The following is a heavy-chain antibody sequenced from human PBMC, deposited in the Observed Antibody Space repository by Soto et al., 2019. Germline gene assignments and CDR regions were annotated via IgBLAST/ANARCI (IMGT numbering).Heavy chain of an antibody. Sequence: SNTLSLTCTVSGGSITSSSYYWGWIRQPPGKGLEWIGSIYYSGSTYYNPSLKSRVTISVDTSKNQFSLKLSSVTAADSAVYYCATQEVGGSYVYTFDPWGQGTLVTVSS. D-gene: IGHD1-26*01. J-gene: IGHJ5*02. V-gene: IGHV4-39*01. CDR3: ATQEVGGSYVYTFDP. CDR1: GGSITSSSYY. CDR2: IYYSGST.